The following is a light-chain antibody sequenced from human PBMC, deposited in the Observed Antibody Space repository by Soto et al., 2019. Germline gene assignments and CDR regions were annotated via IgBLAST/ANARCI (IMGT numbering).Light chain of an antibody. V-gene: IGKV3D-20*02. CDR3: QKRGNWPH. CDR1: QIIDSSC. Sequence: EIVLTQSPGTVSLSPGERDTLSCRASQIIDSSCLAWYQQKPGQAPRLLIYGASIRATGIPDRFSGNESGTDFTLTISRLEPEDFAVYYCQKRGNWPHFGQGTRLEI. CDR2: GAS. J-gene: IGKJ5*01.